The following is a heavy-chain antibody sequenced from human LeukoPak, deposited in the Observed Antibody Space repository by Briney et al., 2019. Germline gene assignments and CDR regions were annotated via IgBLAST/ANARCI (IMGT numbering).Heavy chain of an antibody. CDR1: GFTFSSYG. CDR2: ISYDGSNK. J-gene: IGHJ4*02. D-gene: IGHD3-3*01. Sequence: QPGRSLRLSCAASGFTFSSYGMHWVRQAPGKGLEWVAVISYDGSNKYYADSVKGRFTISRDNSKNTLYLQMNSLRAEDTAVYYCAKARVFLALLLWGQGTLVTVSS. V-gene: IGHV3-30*18. CDR3: AKARVFLALLL.